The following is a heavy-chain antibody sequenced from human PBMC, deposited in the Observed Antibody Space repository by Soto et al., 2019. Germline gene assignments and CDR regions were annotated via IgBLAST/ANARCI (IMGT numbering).Heavy chain of an antibody. J-gene: IGHJ4*02. CDR1: GFSLTTDRVG. CDR3: AHAYGGRSLY. Sequence: QITLKESGPTLVKPTQTLTLTCTFSGFSLTTDRVGVGWIRQPPGEALEWLAVIYWDDSKTYRPSLESRLTITKHTSKHQVALTMTNMDSLDTATYYCAHAYGGRSLYWGQGTLVTVSS. CDR2: IYWDDSK. V-gene: IGHV2-5*02. D-gene: IGHD1-26*01.